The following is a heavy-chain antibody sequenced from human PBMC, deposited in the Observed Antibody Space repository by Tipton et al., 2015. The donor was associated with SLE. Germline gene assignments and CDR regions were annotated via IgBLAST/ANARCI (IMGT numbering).Heavy chain of an antibody. CDR3: ARGGAITMGQGEVDY. D-gene: IGHD3-10*01. V-gene: IGHV4-59*12. J-gene: IGHJ4*02. CDR2: IYHSGST. CDR1: GGSISSYY. Sequence: TLSLTCTVSGGSISSYYWSWIRQPPGKGLEWIGYIYHSGSTYYNPSLKSRVTISVDRSKNQFSLKLSSVTAADTAVYYCARGGAITMGQGEVDYWGQGTLVTVSS.